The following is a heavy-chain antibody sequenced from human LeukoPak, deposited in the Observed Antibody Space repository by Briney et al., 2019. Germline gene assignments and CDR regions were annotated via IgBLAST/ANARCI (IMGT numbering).Heavy chain of an antibody. CDR1: GGSISTGIYY. CDR2: IFYSGST. D-gene: IGHD4-17*01. V-gene: IGHV4-39*01. Sequence: SETLSLTCTVSGGSISTGIYYWAWIRQSPGKGLEWIGSIFYSGSTSYNPSLKSRVTISADTSKNQFSLKLSSVTAADTAVYYCARNSSTVNHVYKYFDFWGQGTLVTVSS. J-gene: IGHJ4*02. CDR3: ARNSSTVNHVYKYFDF.